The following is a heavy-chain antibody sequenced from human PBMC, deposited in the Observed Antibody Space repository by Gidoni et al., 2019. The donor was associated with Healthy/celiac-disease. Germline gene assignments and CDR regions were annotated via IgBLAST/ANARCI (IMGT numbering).Heavy chain of an antibody. CDR1: GFTFDDYA. Sequence: EVQLVESGGGLVQPGRSLRLSCAASGFTFDDYAMHWVRQAPGKGLEWVSGISWNSGSIGYADSVKGRFTISRDNAKNSLYLQMNSLRAEDTALYYCANAPARWYDSSGLRYWGQGTLVTVSS. J-gene: IGHJ4*02. CDR2: ISWNSGSI. CDR3: ANAPARWYDSSGLRY. V-gene: IGHV3-9*01. D-gene: IGHD3-22*01.